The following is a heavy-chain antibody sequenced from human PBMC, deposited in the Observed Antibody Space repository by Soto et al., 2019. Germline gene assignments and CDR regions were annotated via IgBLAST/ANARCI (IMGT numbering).Heavy chain of an antibody. CDR3: ARDDDYPDNGIDY. V-gene: IGHV3-33*01. D-gene: IGHD4-17*01. J-gene: IGHJ4*02. CDR1: GCTFSRHG. CDR2: ILNDASGH. Sequence: QVQLVESGEGVVQPGTSLRLCCAASGCTFSRHGMHWVRQTPGKGLEWLAVILNDASGHWYADSVKGRFTISGDNFENTLYLQMNGLRLEDIAMYYCARDDDYPDNGIDYWGQGTLVTVSS.